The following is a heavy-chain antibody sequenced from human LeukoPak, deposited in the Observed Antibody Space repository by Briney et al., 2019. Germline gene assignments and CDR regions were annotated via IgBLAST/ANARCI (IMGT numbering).Heavy chain of an antibody. D-gene: IGHD6-13*01. CDR3: ARDSGSSSWHFFDY. Sequence: SETLSLTCTVSGGSISSYYWSWIRQPAGKGLEWIGRIYTSGSTNYNPSLKSRVTMSVDTSKNQFSLKLSSVTAADTAVYYCARDSGSSSWHFFDYWGQGTLVAVSS. V-gene: IGHV4-4*07. J-gene: IGHJ4*02. CDR2: IYTSGST. CDR1: GGSISSYY.